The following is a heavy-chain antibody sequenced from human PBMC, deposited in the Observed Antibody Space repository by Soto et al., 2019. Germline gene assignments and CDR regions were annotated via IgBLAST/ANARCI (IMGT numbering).Heavy chain of an antibody. J-gene: IGHJ4*02. CDR1: GFTFSASA. V-gene: IGHV3-73*01. CDR3: SSWTTVRTFSDY. D-gene: IGHD4-17*01. CDR2: IRSKANSYAT. Sequence: PGGSLRLSCAASGFTFSASAMHWVRQASGKGLEWVGRIRSKANSYATEYAASVKGRFTISRDDSKNTAYLQMNSLKTEDTAVYYCSSWTTVRTFSDYWGQGTLVTVSS.